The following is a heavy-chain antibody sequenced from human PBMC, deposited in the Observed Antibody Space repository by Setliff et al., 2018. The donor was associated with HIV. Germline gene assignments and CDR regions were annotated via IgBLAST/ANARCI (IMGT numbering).Heavy chain of an antibody. J-gene: IGHJ4*02. D-gene: IGHD3-10*01. CDR2: IYENAYA. CDR1: GGSMNSYY. V-gene: IGHV4-59*01. Sequence: PSETLSLTCTVSGGSMNSYYWNWIRQTPGKGLEWIGYIYENAYAHYTVSLRSRVTASMDTSKNQFSLTLRSVTAADRAVYYCARAQMHRGVVSWSLYYFDYWGQGALVTVSS. CDR3: ARAQMHRGVVSWSLYYFDY.